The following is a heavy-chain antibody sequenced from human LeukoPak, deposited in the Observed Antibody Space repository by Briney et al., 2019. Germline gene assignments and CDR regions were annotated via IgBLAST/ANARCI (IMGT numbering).Heavy chain of an antibody. Sequence: SETLSLTCTVSGGSISSGGYYWSWIRQPPGKGLEWIGYIYDSGSTYYNPSLKSRVTISVDRSKNHFSLKLSSVTAADTALYYCARHSRTYYDILTGPYGGYFDFWGQRTLVTVSS. CDR2: IYDSGST. J-gene: IGHJ4*02. CDR3: ARHSRTYYDILTGPYGGYFDF. CDR1: GGSISSGGYY. D-gene: IGHD3-9*01. V-gene: IGHV4-30-2*01.